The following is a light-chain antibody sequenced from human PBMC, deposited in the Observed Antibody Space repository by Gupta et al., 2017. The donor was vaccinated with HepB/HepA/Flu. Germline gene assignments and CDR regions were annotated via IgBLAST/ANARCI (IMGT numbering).Light chain of an antibody. CDR1: QGISSY. CDR3: QQLNSYPLFT. Sequence: DIQLTQSPSFLSASVGDRVTITCRASQGISSYLAWYQQKPGKAPKLLIYAASTLQSGVPSRFSGSGSGTECTLTISSLQTEDFATYYCQQLNSYPLFTFGPGTKVDIK. CDR2: AAS. J-gene: IGKJ3*01. V-gene: IGKV1-9*01.